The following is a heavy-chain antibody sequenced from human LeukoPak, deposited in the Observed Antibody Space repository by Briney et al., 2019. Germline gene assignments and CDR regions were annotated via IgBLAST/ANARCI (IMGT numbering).Heavy chain of an antibody. CDR3: AKRIAGSATGVWWYLDL. J-gene: IGHJ2*01. CDR1: GFTFSSYG. CDR2: ISNDGSNK. V-gene: IGHV3-30*18. Sequence: GGSLRLPCAASGFTFSSYGMHWVRQAPGKGLEWVAIISNDGSNKHYADSVKGRFTVSRDNSENTLYLQMNSLRAEDTAMYYCAKRIAGSATGVWWYLDLWGRGTLVTVSS. D-gene: IGHD6-13*01.